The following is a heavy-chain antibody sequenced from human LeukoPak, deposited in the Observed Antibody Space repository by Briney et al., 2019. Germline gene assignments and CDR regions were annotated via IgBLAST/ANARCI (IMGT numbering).Heavy chain of an antibody. Sequence: PGGSLRLSCAASGFTFSDYWMSWVRQAPGKGLEWVANIKQDGSEKYYVDSVKGRFTISRDNAKNSLYLQMNSLRAEDTAVYYWARGPRGYSYAWGYWGQGTLVTVSS. D-gene: IGHD5-18*01. CDR3: ARGPRGYSYAWGY. J-gene: IGHJ4*02. V-gene: IGHV3-7*05. CDR2: IKQDGSEK. CDR1: GFTFSDYW.